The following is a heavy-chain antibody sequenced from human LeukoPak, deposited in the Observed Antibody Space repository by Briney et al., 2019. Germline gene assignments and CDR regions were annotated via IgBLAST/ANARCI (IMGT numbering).Heavy chain of an antibody. V-gene: IGHV3-7*01. CDR1: AFIFSGHW. CDR2: IKEDGSER. J-gene: IGHJ6*02. CDR3: ARGRYYGMDV. Sequence: GGSLRLSCEGSAFIFSGHWMNWVRQTPGKGLEWVASIKEDGSERQYVDSVKGRFTISRDNAKNTLYLQVNNLRAEDTAVYYCARGRYYGMDVWGQGTTVTVSS.